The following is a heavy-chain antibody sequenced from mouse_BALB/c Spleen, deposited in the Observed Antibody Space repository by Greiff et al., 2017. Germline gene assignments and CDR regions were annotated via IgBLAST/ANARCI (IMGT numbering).Heavy chain of an antibody. CDR1: GYSFTGYY. J-gene: IGHJ1*01. Sequence: VQLQQSGPDLVKPGASVKISCKASGYSFTGYYMHWVKQSHGKSLEWIGRVNPNNGGTSYNQKFKGKAILTVDKSSSTAYMELRSLTSEDSAVYYCARSSPRLTTATRWYFDVGGAGTTVTVSS. D-gene: IGHD1-2*01. CDR2: VNPNNGGT. CDR3: ARSSPRLTTATRWYFDV. V-gene: IGHV1-26*01.